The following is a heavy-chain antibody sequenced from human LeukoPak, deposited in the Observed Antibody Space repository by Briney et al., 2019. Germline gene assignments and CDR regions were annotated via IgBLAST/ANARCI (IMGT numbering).Heavy chain of an antibody. CDR3: ARGYSSGWLSVYYFDY. Sequence: ASVKVSCKASGYTFTSYGISWVRQAPGQGLEWMGRISAYNGNTNYAQKLQGRVTMTTDTSTSTAYMELRSLRSDDTAVYYCARGYSSGWLSVYYFDYWGQGTLVTVSS. CDR1: GYTFTSYG. D-gene: IGHD6-19*01. V-gene: IGHV1-18*01. CDR2: ISAYNGNT. J-gene: IGHJ4*02.